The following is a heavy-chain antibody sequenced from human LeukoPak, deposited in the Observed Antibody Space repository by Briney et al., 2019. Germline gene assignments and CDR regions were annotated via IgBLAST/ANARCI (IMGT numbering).Heavy chain of an antibody. D-gene: IGHD6-13*01. V-gene: IGHV1-69*13. CDR3: ARGERLYSSSWYPGYYYYYMDV. Sequence: ASVKVSCKASGYTFTGYYMHWVRQAPGQGLEWMGGIIPIFGTANYAQKFQGRVTITADESTSTAYMELSSLRSEDTAVYYCARGERLYSSSWYPGYYYYYMDVWGKGTTVTISS. CDR1: GYTFTGYY. CDR2: IIPIFGTA. J-gene: IGHJ6*03.